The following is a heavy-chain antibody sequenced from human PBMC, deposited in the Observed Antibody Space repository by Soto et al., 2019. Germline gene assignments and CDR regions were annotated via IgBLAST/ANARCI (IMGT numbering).Heavy chain of an antibody. Sequence: GESLKISCKGSGYSFTSYWIGWVRQMPGKGLEWMGIIYPGDSDTRYSPSFQGQVTISADKSISTAYLQWSSLKASDTAMYYCARHPEAAAGIVDYYGMDVWGQGTTVTVSS. CDR3: ARHPEAAAGIVDYYGMDV. V-gene: IGHV5-51*01. D-gene: IGHD6-13*01. CDR2: IYPGDSDT. J-gene: IGHJ6*02. CDR1: GYSFTSYW.